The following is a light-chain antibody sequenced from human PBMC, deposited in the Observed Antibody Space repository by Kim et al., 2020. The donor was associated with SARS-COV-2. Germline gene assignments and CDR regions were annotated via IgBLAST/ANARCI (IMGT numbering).Light chain of an antibody. CDR2: AGS. Sequence: DIRVTQSPSSLSASIGDRVTITCRASQDISTSLGWYQQKPGKAPKRLIYAGSYLQSGVPSRFSGRGSGTEFTLTISSLQPEDFATYYCLQHFDYSWTFGQGTKVDIK. V-gene: IGKV1-17*01. CDR1: QDISTS. CDR3: LQHFDYSWT. J-gene: IGKJ1*01.